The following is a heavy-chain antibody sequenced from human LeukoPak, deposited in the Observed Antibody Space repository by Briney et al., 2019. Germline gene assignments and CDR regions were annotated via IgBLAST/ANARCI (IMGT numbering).Heavy chain of an antibody. J-gene: IGHJ6*02. V-gene: IGHV3-7*01. D-gene: IGHD3-9*01. Sequence: GGSLRLSCAASGFTFSSYWMSWVRQAPGKGLEWVANIKQDGSEKNYVDSVKGRFTISRDNAKNSLYLQMNSLRAEDTAVYYCARDEQYYDILTGYYEGPNYYGMDVWGQGTTVTVSS. CDR1: GFTFSSYW. CDR3: ARDEQYYDILTGYYEGPNYYGMDV. CDR2: IKQDGSEK.